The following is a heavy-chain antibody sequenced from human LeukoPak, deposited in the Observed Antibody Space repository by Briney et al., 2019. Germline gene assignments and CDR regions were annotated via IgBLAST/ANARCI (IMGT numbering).Heavy chain of an antibody. CDR2: IRYDGSNK. Sequence: GGSLRLSCAASGFTFSSYGMHWVRQAPGKGLEWVAFIRYDGSNKYYADSVKGRFTISRDNSKNTLYLQMNSLRAEDTAVYYCAKDRQVATMIVVVTDWFDPWGQGTLVTVSS. D-gene: IGHD3-22*01. CDR3: AKDRQVATMIVVVTDWFDP. CDR1: GFTFSSYG. V-gene: IGHV3-30*02. J-gene: IGHJ5*02.